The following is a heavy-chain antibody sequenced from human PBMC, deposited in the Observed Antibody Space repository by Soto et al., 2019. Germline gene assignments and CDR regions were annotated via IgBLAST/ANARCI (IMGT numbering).Heavy chain of an antibody. CDR2: ISSSSSHI. J-gene: IGHJ4*02. V-gene: IGHV3-21*01. D-gene: IGHD3-22*01. Sequence: GGSLRLSCAASGFTFSSYSMNWVRQAPGKGLEWVSSISSSSSHIYYADSVKGRFTISRDNAKNSLYLQMNSLRAEDTAVYYCARDLEDSSFDYWGQGTLVTVSS. CDR1: GFTFSSYS. CDR3: ARDLEDSSFDY.